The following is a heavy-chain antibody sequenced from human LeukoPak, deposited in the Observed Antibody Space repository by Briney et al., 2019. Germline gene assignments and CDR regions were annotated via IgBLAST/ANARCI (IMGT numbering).Heavy chain of an antibody. Sequence: SVKVSCKASGGTFSSYAISWVRQAPGQGLEWMGRIIPILGIANYAQKFQGRVTITADKSTSTAYMELSSQRSEDTAVYYCARGSSGWYYFDYWGQGTLVTVSS. V-gene: IGHV1-69*04. D-gene: IGHD6-19*01. J-gene: IGHJ4*02. CDR2: IIPILGIA. CDR1: GGTFSSYA. CDR3: ARGSSGWYYFDY.